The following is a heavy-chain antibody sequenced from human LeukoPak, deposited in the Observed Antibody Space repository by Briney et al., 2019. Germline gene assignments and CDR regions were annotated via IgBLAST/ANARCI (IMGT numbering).Heavy chain of an antibody. CDR3: VRDRGTYRPIDY. CDR2: ISAGGDST. CDR1: GFTFSSYA. V-gene: IGHV3-23*01. D-gene: IGHD1-26*01. J-gene: IGHJ4*02. Sequence: GGSLRLSCAASGFTFSSYAMSWVRQAPGKGLEWVAAISAGGDSTYYADSVKGRFTISRDNAQNSLYLQMNSLRAEDTAIYYCVRDRGTYRPIDYWGQGTLVTVSS.